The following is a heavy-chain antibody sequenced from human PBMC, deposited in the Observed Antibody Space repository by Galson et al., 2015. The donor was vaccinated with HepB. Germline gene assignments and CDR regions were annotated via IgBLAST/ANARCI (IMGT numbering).Heavy chain of an antibody. CDR3: TTLGLRYFDWLLYEGGY. CDR1: GFTFSNAW. CDR2: IKSKTDGGTT. Sequence: SLRLSCAASGFTFSNAWMNWVRQAPGKGLEWVGRIKSKTDGGTTDYVAPVKGRFTISRDDSKNTLYLQMNSLKTEDTAVYYCTTLGLRYFDWLLYEGGYWGQGTLVTVSS. D-gene: IGHD3-9*01. J-gene: IGHJ4*02. V-gene: IGHV3-15*07.